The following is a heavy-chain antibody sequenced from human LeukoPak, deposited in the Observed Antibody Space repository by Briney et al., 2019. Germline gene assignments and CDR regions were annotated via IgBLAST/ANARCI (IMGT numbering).Heavy chain of an antibody. CDR1: GGSISNSY. CDR2: IFYSGDT. Sequence: KASETLSLTCTVSGGSISNSYWSWIRQPPGKGLEYIGYIFYSGDTNYNPSPKGRVTISLDRSKNQFSLKLNSVTAADTAVYYCARRAAAAIVYYYYSMDVWGKGITVTVSS. V-gene: IGHV4-59*01. D-gene: IGHD2-2*02. J-gene: IGHJ6*03. CDR3: ARRAAAAIVYYYYSMDV.